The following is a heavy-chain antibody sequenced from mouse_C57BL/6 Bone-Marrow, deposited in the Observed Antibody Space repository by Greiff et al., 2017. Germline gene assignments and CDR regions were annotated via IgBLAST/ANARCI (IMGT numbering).Heavy chain of an antibody. CDR2: IDPEDGDT. V-gene: IGHV14-1*01. Sequence: VQLQQSGAELVRPGASVKLSCTASGFNIKDYYMHWVKQRPEQGLEWIGRIDPEDGDTEYAPKFQGKATMTAYTSSNTAYLQLSSLTSEDTAVYYCTRITTVVATRAYWYFDVWGTGTTVTVSS. D-gene: IGHD1-1*01. CDR3: TRITTVVATRAYWYFDV. CDR1: GFNIKDYY. J-gene: IGHJ1*03.